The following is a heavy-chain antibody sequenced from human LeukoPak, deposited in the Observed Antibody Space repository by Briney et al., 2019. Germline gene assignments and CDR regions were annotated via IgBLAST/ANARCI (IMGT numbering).Heavy chain of an antibody. J-gene: IGHJ3*02. CDR1: GFTFSNYG. CDR3: ARGRSITLLRGVAMSDGFDI. Sequence: PGGSLRLSCAASGFTFSNYGMNWVRQAPGKGLEWVSFTNTSGRYEYYADSVKGEFTISRDNAKKLLFMQMNGLSAEDTALYYCARGRSITLLRGVAMSDGFDIWGQGAMVAVSS. V-gene: IGHV3-21*01. CDR2: TNTSGRYE. D-gene: IGHD3-10*01.